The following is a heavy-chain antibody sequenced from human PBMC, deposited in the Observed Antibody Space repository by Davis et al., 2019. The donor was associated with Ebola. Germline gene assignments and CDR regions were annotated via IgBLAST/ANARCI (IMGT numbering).Heavy chain of an antibody. V-gene: IGHV5-51*01. Sequence: GESLKISCKGSGYSFTSYWIGWVRQMPGKGLEWMGIIYPGDSDTRYSPSFQGQVTISADKSISTAYLQWSSLKASDTAMYYCASMGYCSGGSCYWGADYWGQGTLVTVSS. CDR2: IYPGDSDT. CDR3: ASMGYCSGGSCYWGADY. D-gene: IGHD2-15*01. J-gene: IGHJ4*02. CDR1: GYSFTSYW.